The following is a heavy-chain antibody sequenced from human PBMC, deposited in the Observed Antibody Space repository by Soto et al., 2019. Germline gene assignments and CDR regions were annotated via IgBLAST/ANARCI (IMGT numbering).Heavy chain of an antibody. V-gene: IGHV1-18*01. Sequence: QVQLVQSGGEVKKPGASVKVSCKASGYTFTNYGVTWVRQAPGQRLEWMGWISAYTDNPNYAQKFQGRVTMTIDTSTTTAYMDLRSLPSDDTAVYYCARVIPGAEAWFGPWGQGTLVTGSS. CDR3: ARVIPGAEAWFGP. CDR1: GYTFTNYG. J-gene: IGHJ5*02. CDR2: ISAYTDNP. D-gene: IGHD2-2*01.